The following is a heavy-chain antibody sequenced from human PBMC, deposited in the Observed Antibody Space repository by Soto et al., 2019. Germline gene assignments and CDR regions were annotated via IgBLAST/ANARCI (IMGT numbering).Heavy chain of an antibody. J-gene: IGHJ1*01. Sequence: SETLSLTCTVSGGSISSGDYYWSWIRQPPGKGLEWIGYIYYSGSTYYNPSLKSRVTISVDTSKNQFSLNLSSVTAADTAMYYCARGTYYYDSSGQNFQHWGQGTLVTVSS. CDR2: IYYSGST. CDR3: ARGTYYYDSSGQNFQH. D-gene: IGHD3-22*01. CDR1: GGSISSGDYY. V-gene: IGHV4-30-4*01.